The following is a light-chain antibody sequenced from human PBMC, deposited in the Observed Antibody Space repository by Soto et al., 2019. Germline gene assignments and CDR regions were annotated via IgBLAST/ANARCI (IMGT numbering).Light chain of an antibody. Sequence: EIVLTQSPSTLSFSPWERSTPSCRASQSVSGYLGWYQQKPGQAPRLLIYDVSDRATGIPARFSGSGSGTDFTLTISSLEPEDFAVYYCQHRYNWLIAFGQGTK. CDR2: DVS. J-gene: IGKJ1*01. CDR3: QHRYNWLIA. V-gene: IGKV3-11*01. CDR1: QSVSGY.